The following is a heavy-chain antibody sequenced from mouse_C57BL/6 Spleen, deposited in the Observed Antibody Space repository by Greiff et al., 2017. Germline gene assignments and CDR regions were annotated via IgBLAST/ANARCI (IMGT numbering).Heavy chain of an antibody. D-gene: IGHD1-1*02. CDR3: AGMGPYGSYAMDY. J-gene: IGHJ4*01. V-gene: IGHV1-55*01. Sequence: QVQHQQPGAELVKPGASVKMSCKASGYTFTSYWITWVKQRPGQGLAWIGDIYPGSGSTNYNEKFKSKATLTVDTSSSTAYVQLSRLTSEDSAVYYCAGMGPYGSYAMDYWGQGTSVTVSS. CDR1: GYTFTSYW. CDR2: IYPGSGST.